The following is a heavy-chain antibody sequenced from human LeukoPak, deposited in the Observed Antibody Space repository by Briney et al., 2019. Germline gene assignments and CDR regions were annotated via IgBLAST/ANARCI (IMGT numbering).Heavy chain of an antibody. CDR1: GYTFTSYG. Sequence: ASVKVSCKASGYTFTSYGISWVRQAPGQGLEWMGWISAYNGNTNYAQKLQGRVTITTDTSTSTAYMELRSLRSDDTAVYYCARDSVTRFLEWLTETAYYYYYMDVWGKGTTVTVSS. CDR2: ISAYNGNT. V-gene: IGHV1-18*01. CDR3: ARDSVTRFLEWLTETAYYYYYMDV. D-gene: IGHD3-3*01. J-gene: IGHJ6*03.